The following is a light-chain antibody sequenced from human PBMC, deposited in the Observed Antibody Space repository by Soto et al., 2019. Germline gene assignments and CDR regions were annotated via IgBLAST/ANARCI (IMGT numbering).Light chain of an antibody. CDR2: GAS. J-gene: IGKJ3*01. CDR3: QQYNNWPFT. V-gene: IGKV3-15*01. CDR1: QSISSN. Sequence: EIVMTQSPATLSVSPGERATLSCRASQSISSNLAWYQQKPGQAPRLLIDGASNRATGIPATFSGSGSGTEFTLTISSLQSEDFAVYYCQQYNNWPFTFGPGTKVDIK.